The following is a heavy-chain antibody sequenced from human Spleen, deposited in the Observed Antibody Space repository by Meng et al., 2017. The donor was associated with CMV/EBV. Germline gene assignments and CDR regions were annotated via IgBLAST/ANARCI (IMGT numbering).Heavy chain of an antibody. CDR1: GGTVSRKE. CDR3: ARVRSGYYFDY. V-gene: IGHV1-69*05. Sequence: SCKASGGTVSRKEISWVRQAPGQGLEWMGGIVPLFGTPNYAQKFQGRVTVITDESTRTAYMEVSSLRPDDTAVYYCARVRSGYYFDYWGQGTLVTVSS. D-gene: IGHD5-12*01. CDR2: IVPLFGTP. J-gene: IGHJ4*02.